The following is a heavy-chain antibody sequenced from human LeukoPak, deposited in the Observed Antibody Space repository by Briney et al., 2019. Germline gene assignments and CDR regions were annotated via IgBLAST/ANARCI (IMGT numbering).Heavy chain of an antibody. CDR2: IYSGGST. D-gene: IGHD3-3*01. J-gene: IGHJ4*02. CDR1: GFTVSSNS. CDR3: ARLEFRYFDY. Sequence: GGSLRLSCAASGFTVSSNSMTWVRQAPGKGLEWVSVIYSGGSTYSADSVKGRFTISRDNSKNTLYLQMNSLRAEDTAVYYCARLEFRYFDYGGRGTLATVS. V-gene: IGHV3-53*01.